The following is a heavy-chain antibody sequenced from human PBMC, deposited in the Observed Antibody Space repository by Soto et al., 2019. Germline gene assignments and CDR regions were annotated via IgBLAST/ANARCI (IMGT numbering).Heavy chain of an antibody. D-gene: IGHD3-10*01. CDR3: ARDAMAGRYYYGSGSPGSDY. J-gene: IGHJ4*02. CDR2: ISSSGSTI. V-gene: IGHV3-11*01. Sequence: GGSLRLSCAASGFTFSDYYMSWIRQAPGKGLEWVSYISSSGSTIYYADSVKGRFTISRDNAKNSLYLQMNSLRAEDTAVYYCARDAMAGRYYYGSGSPGSDYWGQGTLVTVSS. CDR1: GFTFSDYY.